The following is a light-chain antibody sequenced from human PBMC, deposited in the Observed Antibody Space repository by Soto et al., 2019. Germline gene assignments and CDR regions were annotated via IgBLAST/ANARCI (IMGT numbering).Light chain of an antibody. CDR1: HSVDSAF. CDR2: GAS. V-gene: IGKV3-20*01. Sequence: EIVLTQSPGSLSLSLGERATLSCRASHSVDSAFFAWYQQKPGQTPRLLMYGASRRATGIPDRFSGSGSGTDVTLTISRLEPEDFAVYDCQQYASSLTLGQGTKVEI. CDR3: QQYASSLT. J-gene: IGKJ1*01.